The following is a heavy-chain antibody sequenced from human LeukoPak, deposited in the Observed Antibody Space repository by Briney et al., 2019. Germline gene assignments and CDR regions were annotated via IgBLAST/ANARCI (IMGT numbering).Heavy chain of an antibody. D-gene: IGHD4-23*01. CDR2: ITGSSTYT. CDR1: GFTFSDYY. Sequence: GGSLRLSCAASGFTFSDYYMTWIRQAPGKGLEWVSYITGSSTYTDYADSVKGRFTISRDNAKNSLYLQMNSLRAEDTAVYYCARVPAHVAVGLADYWGQGTLVAVSS. J-gene: IGHJ4*02. CDR3: ARVPAHVAVGLADY. V-gene: IGHV3-11*05.